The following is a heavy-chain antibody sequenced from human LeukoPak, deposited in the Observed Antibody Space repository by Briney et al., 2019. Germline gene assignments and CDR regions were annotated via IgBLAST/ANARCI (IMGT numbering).Heavy chain of an antibody. Sequence: ASVKVSCKASGYTFTSYGISWVRQAPGQGLEWMGWISAYNGNTNYAQKLQGRVTMTTDTSTSTAYMELRSLRSDDTAVYYCGRYCSSTSCYTGFDPWGQGTLVTVSS. V-gene: IGHV1-18*01. D-gene: IGHD2-2*02. CDR1: GYTFTSYG. J-gene: IGHJ5*02. CDR2: ISAYNGNT. CDR3: GRYCSSTSCYTGFDP.